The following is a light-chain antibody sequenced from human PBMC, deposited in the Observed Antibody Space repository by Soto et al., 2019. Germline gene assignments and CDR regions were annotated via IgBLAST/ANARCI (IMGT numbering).Light chain of an antibody. J-gene: IGKJ1*01. CDR3: QQYGSYPWA. V-gene: IGKV1-5*01. Sequence: DIQMTQSPSTLSASVGDRVTITCRASQSISSWLAWYQQRPGKAPKLLIYDASSLQTGVPSRFRGSGSGTEFTITISILQPGDSATYYCQQYGSYPWAFGRGTKV. CDR2: DAS. CDR1: QSISSW.